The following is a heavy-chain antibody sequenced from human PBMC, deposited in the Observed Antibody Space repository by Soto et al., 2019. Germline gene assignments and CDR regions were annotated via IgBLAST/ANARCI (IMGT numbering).Heavy chain of an antibody. CDR1: GGSISSGGYY. CDR3: AREPRVAAADYYYYYGMDV. J-gene: IGHJ6*02. CDR2: IYYSGST. V-gene: IGHV4-31*01. D-gene: IGHD6-13*01. Sequence: QVQLQESGPGLVKPSQTLSLTCTVSGGSISSGGYYWSWIRQHPGKGLEWIGYIYYSGSTYYNPALKGLFTISVDTSKNQCSLKLSSVTAADTAVYYCAREPRVAAADYYYYYGMDVWGQGTTVTVSS.